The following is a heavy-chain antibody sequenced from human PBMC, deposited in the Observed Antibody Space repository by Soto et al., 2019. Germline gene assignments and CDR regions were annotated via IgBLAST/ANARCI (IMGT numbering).Heavy chain of an antibody. D-gene: IGHD4-17*01. Sequence: QVQLVESGGGVVQPGRSLRLSCAASGFTFSSYGMHWVRQAPGKGLEWVAVIWYDGSNKYYADSVKGRFTISRDNSKNTLYLQRNSLRAEDTAVYYCARITVTTSLLGAGYFDYWGQGTLVTVSS. CDR2: IWYDGSNK. CDR3: ARITVTTSLLGAGYFDY. V-gene: IGHV3-33*01. J-gene: IGHJ4*02. CDR1: GFTFSSYG.